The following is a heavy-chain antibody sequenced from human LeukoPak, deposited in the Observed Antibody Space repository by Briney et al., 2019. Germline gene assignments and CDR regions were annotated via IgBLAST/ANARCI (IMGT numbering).Heavy chain of an antibody. CDR1: GYTFTTYY. Sequence: ASVTLSCTASGYTFTTYYISWVRQAPGQGLEWMGWISAYNGNTNYAQKFQGRVTMTTDTSTSTAYMELRSLRSDDTAVYYCAREEGAPIAAANVWGLGTMVTVSS. J-gene: IGHJ3*01. D-gene: IGHD6-13*01. CDR3: AREEGAPIAAANV. V-gene: IGHV1-18*01. CDR2: ISAYNGNT.